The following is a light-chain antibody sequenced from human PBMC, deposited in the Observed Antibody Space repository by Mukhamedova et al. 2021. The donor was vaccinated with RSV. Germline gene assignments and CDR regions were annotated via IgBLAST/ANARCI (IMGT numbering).Light chain of an antibody. Sequence: WYQRRVHGQAPKLLIYKAFTLESGVPSRFSGSGSGTEFTLTISSLQPDDFATYYCQQYNSSHVTFGQGTEVEMK. J-gene: IGKJ1*01. CDR3: QQYNSSHVT. CDR2: KAF. V-gene: IGKV1-5*03.